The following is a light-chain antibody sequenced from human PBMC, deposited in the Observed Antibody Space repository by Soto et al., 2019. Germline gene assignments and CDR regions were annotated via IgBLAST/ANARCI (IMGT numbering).Light chain of an antibody. V-gene: IGKV3-15*01. J-gene: IGKJ1*01. CDR2: NAS. Sequence: EIVMTQSPAALSVSPGERATLSCKASQTVRSNLAWYQQKPGQAPRLLIYNASTRATGIPVRFSGSGSGTDFTLTISSLQSEDFAVYYCQQYNNWPPWTFGQGTKVESK. CDR1: QTVRSN. CDR3: QQYNNWPPWT.